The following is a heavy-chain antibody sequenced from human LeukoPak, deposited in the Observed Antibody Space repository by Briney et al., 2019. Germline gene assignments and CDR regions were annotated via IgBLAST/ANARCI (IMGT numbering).Heavy chain of an antibody. CDR3: ARPYDFWSGYYRY. J-gene: IGHJ4*02. V-gene: IGHV4-39*07. D-gene: IGHD3-3*01. CDR1: GGSISSSSYY. Sequence: PSETLSLTCTVSGGSISSSSYYWGWIRQPPGKGLEWIGSIYYSGSTYYNPSLKSRVTISVDTSKNQFSLKLSSVTAADTAVYYCARPYDFWSGYYRYWGQGTLVTVSS. CDR2: IYYSGST.